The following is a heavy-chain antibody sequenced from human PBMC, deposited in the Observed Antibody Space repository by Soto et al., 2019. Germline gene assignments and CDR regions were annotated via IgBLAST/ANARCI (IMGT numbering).Heavy chain of an antibody. CDR3: ARRHREVPALIGDYFDY. V-gene: IGHV3-30*04. CDR2: VSFDGNRQ. Sequence: QVQLVESGGGVVQPGKSLTLSCAASGFTFSSFAMHWVRQPPGKGLEWVAVVSFDGNRQYFSDSVKGRFTISRDNSKNTVSLPMNRLRDDGSALYYCARRHREVPALIGDYFDYWGQGTLVTVSS. D-gene: IGHD2-2*01. CDR1: GFTFSSFA. J-gene: IGHJ4*02.